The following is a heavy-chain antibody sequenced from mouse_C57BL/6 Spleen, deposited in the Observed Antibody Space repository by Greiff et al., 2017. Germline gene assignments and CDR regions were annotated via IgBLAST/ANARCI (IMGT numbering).Heavy chain of an antibody. Sequence: DVQLQESGPGLVKPSQSLSLTCSVTGYSITSGYYWNWIRQFPGNKLEWMGYISYDGSNNYNPSLKNRISITRDTSKNQFFLKLNSVTTEDTATYYCARAYDGYSYYYAMDYWGQGTSVTVSS. D-gene: IGHD2-3*01. CDR1: GYSITSGYY. J-gene: IGHJ4*01. V-gene: IGHV3-6*01. CDR2: ISYDGSN. CDR3: ARAYDGYSYYYAMDY.